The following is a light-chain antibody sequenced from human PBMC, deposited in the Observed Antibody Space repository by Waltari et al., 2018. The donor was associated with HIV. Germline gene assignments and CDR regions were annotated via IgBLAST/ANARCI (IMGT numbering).Light chain of an antibody. CDR3: QQYYSTPPT. CDR1: QSLLYSPNNQDS. J-gene: IGKJ3*01. V-gene: IGKV4-1*01. CDR2: WAS. Sequence: DIVITHLPDSLAVSQGERATLTRNPGQSLLYSPNNQDSLARYQQKPGQSPQLLIYWASTREFGVPDRFSGSGSGTDFTLTISSLQAEDVAVYYCQQYYSTPPTFGPGTKVDIK.